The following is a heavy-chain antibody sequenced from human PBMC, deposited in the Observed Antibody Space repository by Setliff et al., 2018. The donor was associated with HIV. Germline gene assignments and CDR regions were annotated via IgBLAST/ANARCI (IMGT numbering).Heavy chain of an antibody. Sequence: PGGSLRLSCAASGFTFNYHAMTWVRQAPGKGLEWVSVISGSGDSTFYAHSVKGRSTISRDNSRDTLYLEMNNLRAEDTALYYCAKDYTPTFWEYNWFDVWGQGTQVTVSS. CDR2: ISGSGDST. D-gene: IGHD3-16*01. J-gene: IGHJ5*02. CDR1: GFTFNYHA. CDR3: AKDYTPTFWEYNWFDV. V-gene: IGHV3-23*01.